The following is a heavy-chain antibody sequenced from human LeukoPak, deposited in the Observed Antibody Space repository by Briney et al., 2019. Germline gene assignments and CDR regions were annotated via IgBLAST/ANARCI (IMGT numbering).Heavy chain of an antibody. V-gene: IGHV4-59*01. CDR2: IYYSGST. Sequence: SETLSLTCTVSGGSISSYYWSWVRQPPGKGLEWIGYIYYSGSTNYNPSLKSRVTISVDTSKNQFSLKLSSVTAADTAVYYCARARYYFDYWGQGTLVTVSS. CDR1: GGSISSYY. J-gene: IGHJ4*02. CDR3: ARARYYFDY.